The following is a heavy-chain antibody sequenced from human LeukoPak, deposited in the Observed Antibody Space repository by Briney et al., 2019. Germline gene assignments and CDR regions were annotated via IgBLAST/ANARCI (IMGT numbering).Heavy chain of an antibody. CDR3: ARVGGAMLLVGEDGMDV. V-gene: IGHV3-21*01. Sequence: GGSLRLSCAASGFTFSSYSMNWVRQAPGKGLEWVSSISSSSSYIYYADSVKGRFTISRDNAKNSLYLQMNSLRAEDTAVYYCARVGGAMLLVGEDGMDVWGQGTTVTVSS. CDR1: GFTFSSYS. CDR2: ISSSSSYI. J-gene: IGHJ6*02. D-gene: IGHD2-15*01.